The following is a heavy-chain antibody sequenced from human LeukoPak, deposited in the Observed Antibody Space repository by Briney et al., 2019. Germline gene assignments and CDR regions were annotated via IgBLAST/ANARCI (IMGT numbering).Heavy chain of an antibody. CDR2: IYNSGST. D-gene: IGHD5-12*01. J-gene: IGHJ6*02. Sequence: SETLSLTCTVSGDSISSSTNYWAWIRQPPGKGLEWIASIYNSGSTYYTPSLKSRVTISVDTSKNQFSLKLSFVTAADTAVYYCARGDTSGYGGSHGMDVWGQGTTVTVSS. V-gene: IGHV4-39*01. CDR3: ARGDTSGYGGSHGMDV. CDR1: GDSISSSTNY.